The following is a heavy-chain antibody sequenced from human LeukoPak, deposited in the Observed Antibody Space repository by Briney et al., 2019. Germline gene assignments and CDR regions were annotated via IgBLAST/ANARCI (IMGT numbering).Heavy chain of an antibody. D-gene: IGHD2-21*01. V-gene: IGHV3-23*01. CDR1: GFTFSSYS. CDR3: AKPKSEFNNVVVGTGYFQH. CDR2: ISGSGGST. J-gene: IGHJ1*01. Sequence: GGSLRLSCAASGFTFSSYSMNWVRQAPGKGLEWVSAISGSGGSTYYADSVKGRFTISRDNSKNTLYLQMNSLRAEDTAVYYCAKPKSEFNNVVVGTGYFQHWGQGTLVTVSS.